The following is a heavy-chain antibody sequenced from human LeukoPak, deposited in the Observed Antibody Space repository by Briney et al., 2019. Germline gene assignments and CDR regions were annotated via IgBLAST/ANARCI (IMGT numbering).Heavy chain of an antibody. CDR3: ARGGFDYDFWSGYHDY. V-gene: IGHV1-8*03. CDR1: GYTFTSYD. J-gene: IGHJ4*02. Sequence: ASVKVSCKASGYTFTSYDINWVRQATGQGLEWMGWMNPNSGNTGYAQKFQGRVTITRNTSIRTAYMELSSLRSEDTAVYYCARGGFDYDFWSGYHDYWGQGTLVTVSS. D-gene: IGHD3-3*01. CDR2: MNPNSGNT.